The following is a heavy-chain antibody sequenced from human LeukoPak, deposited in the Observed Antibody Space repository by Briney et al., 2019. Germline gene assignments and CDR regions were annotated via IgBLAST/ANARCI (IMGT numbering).Heavy chain of an antibody. CDR3: ARDPKDGYFDY. Sequence: PGGTLRLSCAASGFTFSSYAMSWVRQPPGKGLEWIGSIYYSGSTYYNPSLKSRVTISVDTSKNQFSLKLSSVTAADTAVYYCARDPKDGYFDYWGQGTLVTVSS. CDR1: GFTFSSYA. CDR2: IYYSGST. V-gene: IGHV4-39*07. D-gene: IGHD5-24*01. J-gene: IGHJ4*02.